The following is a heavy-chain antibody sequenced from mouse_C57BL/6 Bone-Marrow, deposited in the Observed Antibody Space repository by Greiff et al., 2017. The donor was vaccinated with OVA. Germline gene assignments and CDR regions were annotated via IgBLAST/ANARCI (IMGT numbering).Heavy chain of an antibody. Sequence: QVQLQQPGTELVKPGASVKLSCKASGYTFTSYWMHWVKQRPGQGLEWIGNINPSNGGTNYNEKFKSKATLTVDKSSSTAYMQLSSLTSEDSAVYYCARSKGLYYYGIYAMDYWGQGTSVTVSS. CDR3: ARSKGLYYYGIYAMDY. V-gene: IGHV1-53*01. CDR1: GYTFTSYW. CDR2: INPSNGGT. J-gene: IGHJ4*01. D-gene: IGHD1-1*01.